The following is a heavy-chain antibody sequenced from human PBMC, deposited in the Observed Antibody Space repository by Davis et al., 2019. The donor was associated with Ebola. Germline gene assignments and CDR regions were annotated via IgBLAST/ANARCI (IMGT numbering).Heavy chain of an antibody. V-gene: IGHV3-33*07. CDR1: GFTFNSYG. Sequence: GGSLRLSCASSGFTFNSYGVYWVRQAPGKGPVWVAVMWFAANKTYYGDSVKGRFTISRDNSKNTLDLQMNNLRVDDTAVYYCARDPDTSGYYSWFDPWGQGTLVTVSS. CDR3: ARDPDTSGYYSWFDP. D-gene: IGHD6-19*01. CDR2: MWFAANKT. J-gene: IGHJ5*02.